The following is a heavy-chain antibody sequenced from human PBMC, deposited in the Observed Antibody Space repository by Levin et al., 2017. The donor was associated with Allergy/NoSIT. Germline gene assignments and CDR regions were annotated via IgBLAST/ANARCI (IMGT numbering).Heavy chain of an antibody. Sequence: SQTLSLTCTVSGGSISSGDYYWSWIRQPPGKGLEWIGYIYYSGSTYYNPSLKSRVTISVDTSKNQFSLKLSSVTAADTAVYYCARVGYGDGLIDYWGQGTLVTVSS. D-gene: IGHD4-17*01. CDR3: ARVGYGDGLIDY. CDR1: GGSISSGDYY. V-gene: IGHV4-30-4*01. J-gene: IGHJ4*02. CDR2: IYYSGST.